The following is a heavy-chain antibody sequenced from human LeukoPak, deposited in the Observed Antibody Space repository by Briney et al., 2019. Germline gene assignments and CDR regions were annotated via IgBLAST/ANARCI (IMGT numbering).Heavy chain of an antibody. J-gene: IGHJ4*02. CDR2: IWYDGSNK. CDR3: ARVRHCSSTSCLGPYDY. Sequence: PGGSLRLSCAASGFTFSSYGMHWVRPAPGKGLEWVAVIWYDGSNKYYADSVKGRFTISRDNSKNTLYLQMNSLRAEDTAVYYCARVRHCSSTSCLGPYDYWGQGTLVTVSS. D-gene: IGHD2-2*01. CDR1: GFTFSSYG. V-gene: IGHV3-33*01.